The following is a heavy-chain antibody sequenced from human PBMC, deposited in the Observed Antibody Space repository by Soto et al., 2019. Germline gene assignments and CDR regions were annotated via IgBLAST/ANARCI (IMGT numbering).Heavy chain of an antibody. CDR2: IFHSGST. J-gene: IGHJ6*02. Sequence: PSETLSLTCAVSGVSISRGNWWTWVRQSPGKVLEWSGEIFHSGSTNYNPSLESRVTMSVDKSKNLFSLTLTSVTAADTAVYYCARGNGEGLKRLDVWGQGTTVTVSS. CDR3: ARGNGEGLKRLDV. V-gene: IGHV4-4*02. CDR1: GVSISRGNW. D-gene: IGHD7-27*01.